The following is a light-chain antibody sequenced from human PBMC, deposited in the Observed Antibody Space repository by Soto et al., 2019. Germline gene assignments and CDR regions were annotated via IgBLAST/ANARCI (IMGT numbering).Light chain of an antibody. V-gene: IGLV2-11*01. Sequence: QSALTQPRSVSGSPGQSVTISCTGTSSDVGNYNSVSWYQHHPGKAPKLMIYDVNKWPSGVPDRFSGSKSGNTASLTISGLQAEDEADYYCCSYIGSYSYVFGTGTTVTVL. CDR3: CSYIGSYSYV. CDR2: DVN. CDR1: SSDVGNYNS. J-gene: IGLJ1*01.